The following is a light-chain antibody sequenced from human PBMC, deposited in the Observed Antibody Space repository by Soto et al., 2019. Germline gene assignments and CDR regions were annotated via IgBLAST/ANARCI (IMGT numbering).Light chain of an antibody. J-gene: IGLJ2*01. CDR1: TSDVGTYKF. V-gene: IGLV2-23*02. Sequence: QSALTQPASVSESPGQSITISCTGTTSDVGTYKFVSWYQQHPGIAPKLMIYEVSERPSGVSNRFSGSKSGNTASLTISGLQAEDEADYYCCSHAGSHVIFGGGTKLTVL. CDR3: CSHAGSHVI. CDR2: EVS.